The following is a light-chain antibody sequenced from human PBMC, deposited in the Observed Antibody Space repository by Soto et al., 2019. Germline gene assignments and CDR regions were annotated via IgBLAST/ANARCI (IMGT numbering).Light chain of an antibody. CDR3: QQSYSTPLT. Sequence: DIQMTPSPSSLSASVGYRVTITCRASQSISSYLNWYQQQPGRVPKLLIYAAASLQSGVLSRFSGSRSCTDFTLTISSLQPEDFATYYCQQSYSTPLTFGGGTKVDIK. CDR2: AAA. J-gene: IGKJ4*01. CDR1: QSISSY. V-gene: IGKV1-39*01.